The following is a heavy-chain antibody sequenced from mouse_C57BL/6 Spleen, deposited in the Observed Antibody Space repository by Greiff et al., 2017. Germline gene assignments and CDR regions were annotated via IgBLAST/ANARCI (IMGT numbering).Heavy chain of an antibody. CDR3: AIAEGYDYAFLFDY. CDR1: GYTFTSYW. Sequence: VQRVESGAELAKPGASVKLSCKASGYTFTSYWMHWVKQRPGQGLEWIGYINPSSGYTKYNQKFKDKATLTADKSSSTAYMQLSSLTCEDSAVYYCAIAEGYDYAFLFDYGGKGTTRTVSS. D-gene: IGHD2-4*01. J-gene: IGHJ2*01. V-gene: IGHV1-7*01. CDR2: INPSSGYT.